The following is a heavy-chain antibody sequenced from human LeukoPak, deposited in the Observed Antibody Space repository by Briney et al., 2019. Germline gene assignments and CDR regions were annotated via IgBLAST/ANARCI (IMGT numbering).Heavy chain of an antibody. CDR2: IYHSGST. Sequence: SETLSLTCTVSGDSIRSYYWSWIRQPPGKGLEWIGYIYHSGSTYYNPSLKSRVTISVDRSKNQFSLKLSSVTAADTAVYYCTRGGNPSDAFDIWGQGTMVTVSS. CDR1: GDSIRSYY. D-gene: IGHD4-23*01. J-gene: IGHJ3*02. V-gene: IGHV4-59*12. CDR3: TRGGNPSDAFDI.